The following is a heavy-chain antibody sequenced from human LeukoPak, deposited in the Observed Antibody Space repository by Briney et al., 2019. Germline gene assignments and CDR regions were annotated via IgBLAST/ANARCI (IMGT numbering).Heavy chain of an antibody. J-gene: IGHJ4*02. CDR3: ARQDCSSTSCYGMSV. CDR1: GYSFTSYW. CDR2: IYPGDSDT. Sequence: PGESLKISCKGSGYSFTSYWIGWVRQMPGKGLEWMGIIYPGDSDTRYSPSFQGQVTISADKSISTAYLQWSSLKASDTAMYYCARQDCSSTSCYGMSVWGQGTLVTVSS. D-gene: IGHD2-2*01. V-gene: IGHV5-51*01.